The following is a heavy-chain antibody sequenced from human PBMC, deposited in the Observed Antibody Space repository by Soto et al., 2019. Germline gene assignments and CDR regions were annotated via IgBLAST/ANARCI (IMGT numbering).Heavy chain of an antibody. D-gene: IGHD3-3*01. CDR3: VRVLLYYDSPDF. CDR1: GFTFSDYW. J-gene: IGHJ4*02. V-gene: IGHV3-74*01. Sequence: EVQMVESGGGLVQPGGSLRLSCAASGFTFSDYWMHWVRQVPGKELMWVSRIDTDGSITNYADYVQGRFTISRDNAKNTLYLQMNSLRAEDTAVYYCVRVLLYYDSPDFWGQGTLVTVSS. CDR2: IDTDGSIT.